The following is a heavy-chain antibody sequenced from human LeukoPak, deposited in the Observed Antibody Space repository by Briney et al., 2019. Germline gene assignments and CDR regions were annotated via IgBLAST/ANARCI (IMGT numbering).Heavy chain of an antibody. J-gene: IGHJ5*02. CDR1: GFTFSSYS. Sequence: GGSLRLSCAASGFTFSSYSMNWVRQAPGKGLEWVSSISSSSSYIYYADSVKGRFTISRDNAKNSPYLQMNSLRAEDTAVYYCARDPLPLLKVFDPWGQGTLVTVSS. V-gene: IGHV3-21*01. CDR3: ARDPLPLLKVFDP. D-gene: IGHD2-21*01. CDR2: ISSSSSYI.